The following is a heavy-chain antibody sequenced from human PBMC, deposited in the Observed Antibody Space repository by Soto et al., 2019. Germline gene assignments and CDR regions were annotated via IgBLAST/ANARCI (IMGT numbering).Heavy chain of an antibody. V-gene: IGHV4-30-2*06. D-gene: IGHD3-16*01. CDR2: VSHSASP. Sequence: PSETLSPPCAVSGCSASRGVFSLNWIRQSPGKGLKRIGYVSHSASPYYTASLRSRVTISLDKSTNQLSLNLTSATPADTAVYFCASGHYYYDLDVWGQGTMVTVSS. J-gene: IGHJ6*02. CDR1: GCSASRGVFS. CDR3: ASGHYYYDLDV.